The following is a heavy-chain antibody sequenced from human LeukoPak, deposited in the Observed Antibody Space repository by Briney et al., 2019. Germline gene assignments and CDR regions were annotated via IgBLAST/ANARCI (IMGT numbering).Heavy chain of an antibody. D-gene: IGHD1-26*01. Sequence: GGSLRLSCAASGFTFSSYWMHWVRQAPGKGLLWVSRINTNGITTTYADSVKGRFTISRDNAKNTLYLQMNSLRAEDTAVYYCARYSGSQSFEYWGPGTLV. CDR1: GFTFSSYW. CDR3: ARYSGSQSFEY. V-gene: IGHV3-74*01. CDR2: INTNGITT. J-gene: IGHJ4*02.